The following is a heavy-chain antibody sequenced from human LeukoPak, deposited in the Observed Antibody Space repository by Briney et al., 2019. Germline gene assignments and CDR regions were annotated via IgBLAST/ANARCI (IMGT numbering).Heavy chain of an antibody. Sequence: SVKVSCKASGGTFSSYTISWVRQAPGQGLEWMGRIIPILGVSNYAQKFQGRVTITADQSTATAYMELSSLRSEDTAVYYCASPHSSATRWGFDPWGQGTLVTVSS. J-gene: IGHJ5*02. D-gene: IGHD6-19*01. CDR1: GGTFSSYT. CDR2: IIPILGVS. CDR3: ASPHSSATRWGFDP. V-gene: IGHV1-69*02.